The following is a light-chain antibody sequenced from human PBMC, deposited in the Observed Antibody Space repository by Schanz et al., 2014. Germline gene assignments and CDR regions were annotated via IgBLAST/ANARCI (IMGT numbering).Light chain of an antibody. J-gene: IGLJ3*02. V-gene: IGLV2-14*02. CDR1: SSDVGSYNL. CDR2: EGS. Sequence: QSALTQPASVSGSPGQSITISCTGTSSDVGSYNLVSWYQQHPGKAPKLMIYEGSKRPSGVSNRFSGSKSGNTASLTVSGLQAEDENDYYCSSYAGSNNLVFGGGTKVTVL. CDR3: SSYAGSNNLV.